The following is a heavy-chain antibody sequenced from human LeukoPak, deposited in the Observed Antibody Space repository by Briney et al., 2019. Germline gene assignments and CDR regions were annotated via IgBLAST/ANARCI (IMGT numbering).Heavy chain of an antibody. Sequence: GGSLRLSCAASGFTFSSYWMHWVRQAPGKGLVWVSRINSDGSSTSYADSVKGRFTISRDNAKNTLYPQMNSLRAEDTAVYYCAREYSSWYPFDYWGQGTLVTVSS. CDR1: GFTFSSYW. J-gene: IGHJ4*02. CDR2: INSDGSST. CDR3: AREYSSWYPFDY. D-gene: IGHD6-13*01. V-gene: IGHV3-74*01.